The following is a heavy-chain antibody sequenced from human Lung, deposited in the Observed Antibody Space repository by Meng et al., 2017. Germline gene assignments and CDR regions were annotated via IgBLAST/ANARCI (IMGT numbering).Heavy chain of an antibody. CDR2: INHSGST. CDR1: GWSFSDYY. Sequence: GSLRLSCVVSGWSFSDYYWSWIRQPPGKGLEWIGEINHSGSTNYNPSLESRATISVDTYKNNLSLKLSSVTAADSAVYYCARGPTTMAHDFDYWGQGTLVTVAS. J-gene: IGHJ4*02. CDR3: ARGPTTMAHDFDY. V-gene: IGHV4-34*01. D-gene: IGHD4-11*01.